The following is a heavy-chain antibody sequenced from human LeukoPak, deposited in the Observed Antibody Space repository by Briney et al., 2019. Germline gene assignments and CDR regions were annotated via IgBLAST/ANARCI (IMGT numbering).Heavy chain of an antibody. D-gene: IGHD2-2*01. CDR2: ISYDGSNK. CDR1: GFTFSSYA. CDR3: ARGPGVVPAAAHFDY. Sequence: GGSLRLSCAASGFTFSSYAMHWVRQAPGKGLEWVAVISYDGSNKYCADSVKGQFTISRDNSKNTLYLQMNSLRAEDTAVYYCARGPGVVPAAAHFDYWGQGTLVTVSS. V-gene: IGHV3-30*04. J-gene: IGHJ4*02.